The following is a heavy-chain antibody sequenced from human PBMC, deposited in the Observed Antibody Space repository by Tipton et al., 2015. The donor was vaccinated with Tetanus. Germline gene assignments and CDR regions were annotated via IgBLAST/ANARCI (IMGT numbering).Heavy chain of an antibody. V-gene: IGHV3-33*06. CDR3: AKERCGEWVGPLDC. CDR2: VWYDGTRK. CDR1: GFTFSTHG. D-gene: IGHD3-10*01. J-gene: IGHJ4*02. Sequence: SLRLSCAASGFTFSTHGMHWVRQAPGRGLEWVALVWYDGTRKYYTESVEGRFTISRDNSKNTLYLQMDSLRVEDTATYFGAKERCGEWVGPLDCRGRGTLVTVSS.